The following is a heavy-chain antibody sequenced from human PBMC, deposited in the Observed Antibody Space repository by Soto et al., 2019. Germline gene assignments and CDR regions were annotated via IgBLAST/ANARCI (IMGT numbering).Heavy chain of an antibody. CDR3: ARDGGAAAGSFDY. Sequence: ASVKVSCKASGYTFTNYAIRWVRQAPGQRLEWMGWINAGNGNTKYSQKFQGRVTITRDTSASTAYVEVSSLRSEDTAVYYCARDGGAAAGSFDYWGQGTLVTVSS. CDR2: INAGNGNT. V-gene: IGHV1-3*01. J-gene: IGHJ4*02. D-gene: IGHD6-13*01. CDR1: GYTFTNYA.